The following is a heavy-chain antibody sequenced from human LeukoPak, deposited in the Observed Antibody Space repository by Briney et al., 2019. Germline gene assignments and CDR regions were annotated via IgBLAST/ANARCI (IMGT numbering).Heavy chain of an antibody. CDR1: GFTFSSYV. Sequence: PGGSQLLSCAPSGFTFSSYVMSWVRQAPGKGLEWVSAISGSGGSTYYADSVKGRFTISRDNSKNTLYLQMNSLRAEDTAVYYCARDRVGYGEKAAFDIWGQVTILTVSS. CDR3: ARDRVGYGEKAAFDI. V-gene: IGHV3-23*01. J-gene: IGHJ3*02. D-gene: IGHD4-17*01. CDR2: ISGSGGST.